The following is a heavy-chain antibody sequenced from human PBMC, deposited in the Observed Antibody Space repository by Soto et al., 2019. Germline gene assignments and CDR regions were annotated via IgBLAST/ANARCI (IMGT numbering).Heavy chain of an antibody. V-gene: IGHV1-18*01. D-gene: IGHD2-15*01. CDR2: LSGDNGDR. CDR1: DYTFTSYG. CDR3: AGSRGFGFDF. J-gene: IGHJ4*02. Sequence: QVQLVQSGDELKKPGASVKVSCKASDYTFTSYGISWVRTAPGQGLEWMGWLSGDNGDREYAQKFQGRVTMTTDISTSTVYMELRSLSSDDTAVYFGAGSRGFGFDFWCQGNLVTVSS.